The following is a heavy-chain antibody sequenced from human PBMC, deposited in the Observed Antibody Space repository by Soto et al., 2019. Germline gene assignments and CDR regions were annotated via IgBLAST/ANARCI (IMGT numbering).Heavy chain of an antibody. D-gene: IGHD5-18*01. V-gene: IGHV4-31*03. CDR1: GGSISSGGYY. J-gene: IGHJ6*02. CDR3: ARDRGYSYGYYYYYGMDV. Sequence: LSLTCTVSGGSISSGGYYWSWIRQHPGKGLEWIGYIYYSGSTYYNPSLKSRVTISVDTSKNQFSLKLSSVSAADTAVYYCARDRGYSYGYYYYYGMDVWGQGTTVTVSS. CDR2: IYYSGST.